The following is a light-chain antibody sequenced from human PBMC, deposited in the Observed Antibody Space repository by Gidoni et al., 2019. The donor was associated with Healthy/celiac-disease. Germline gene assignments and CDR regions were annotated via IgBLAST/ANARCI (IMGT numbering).Light chain of an antibody. CDR1: QSVSSSY. V-gene: IGKV3-20*01. CDR2: GAS. CDR3: QQYGSSPET. J-gene: IGKJ1*01. Sequence: EIVLTLSPGTPSLSPGERATLSCRASQSVSSSYLAWYQQKPGQAPRLLIYGASSRATGIPDRFSGSGSGTDFTLTISRLEPEDFAVYYCQQYGSSPETFGQGTKVEIK.